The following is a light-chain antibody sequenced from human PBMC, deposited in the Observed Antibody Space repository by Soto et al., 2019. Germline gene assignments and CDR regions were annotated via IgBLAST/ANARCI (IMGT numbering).Light chain of an antibody. CDR3: QQLKKFPIT. Sequence: DIQVTQTPSFLSASVGDRVTIPCRASQAPRSYLAWYLQKPGRAPKLLIYAASTLQSGAPSRFSGSGSGTEFTLTISSVRTEDFGIYDSQQLKKFPITFGQGTLLE. J-gene: IGKJ5*01. CDR2: AAS. CDR1: QAPRSY. V-gene: IGKV1-9*01.